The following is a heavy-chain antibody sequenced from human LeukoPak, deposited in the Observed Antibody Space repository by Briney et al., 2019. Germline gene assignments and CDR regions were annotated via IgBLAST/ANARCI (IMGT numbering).Heavy chain of an antibody. J-gene: IGHJ4*02. Sequence: GRSLRLSCAASGFTFRDHYMTWVRQAPGKGLEWVANIKKDGSEKHYVASVKGRFTISRDNVKNSLYLQMTSLRGEDTAVYYCVQRGLDYWGQGTQVTVSS. CDR2: IKKDGSEK. CDR3: VQRGLDY. V-gene: IGHV3-7*01. D-gene: IGHD6-25*01. CDR1: GFTFRDHY.